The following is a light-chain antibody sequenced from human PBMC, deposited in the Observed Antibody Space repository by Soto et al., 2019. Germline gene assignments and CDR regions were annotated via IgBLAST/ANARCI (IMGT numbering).Light chain of an antibody. CDR2: GAS. CDR3: QQYGSSPPT. Sequence: EIVLTQSPCTLSLSPGERATLPCRASQSVSSSYLAWYQQKPGQAPRLLIYGASSRATGIPDRFSGSGSGTDFTLTISRLEPEDFAVYYCQQYGSSPPTFGQGTRLEI. CDR1: QSVSSSY. V-gene: IGKV3-20*01. J-gene: IGKJ5*01.